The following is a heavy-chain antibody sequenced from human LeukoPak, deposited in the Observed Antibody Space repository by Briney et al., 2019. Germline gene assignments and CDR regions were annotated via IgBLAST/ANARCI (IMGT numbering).Heavy chain of an antibody. Sequence: SETLSLTCTVSGGSISSYYWSWIRQPPGKGLEWIGEINHSGSTNYNPSLKSRVTISVDTSKNQFSLKLSSVTAADTAVYYCARVLLAGPDYWGQGTLVTVSS. CDR1: GGSISSYY. V-gene: IGHV4-34*01. D-gene: IGHD3-10*01. CDR2: INHSGST. CDR3: ARVLLAGPDY. J-gene: IGHJ4*02.